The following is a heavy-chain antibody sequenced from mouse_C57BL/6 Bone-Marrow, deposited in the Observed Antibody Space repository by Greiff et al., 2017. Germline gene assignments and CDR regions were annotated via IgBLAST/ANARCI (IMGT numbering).Heavy chain of an antibody. CDR2: IHPSDSDT. CDR1: GYTFTSYW. D-gene: IGHD2-5*01. J-gene: IGHJ3*01. CDR3: APFYSNYVGFAY. V-gene: IGHV1-74*01. Sequence: VQGVESGAELVKPGASVKVSCKASGYTFTSYWMHWVKQRPGQGLEWIGRIHPSDSDTNYNQKFKGKATLTVDKSSSTAYMQLSSLTSEDSAVYYCAPFYSNYVGFAYWGQGTLVTVSA.